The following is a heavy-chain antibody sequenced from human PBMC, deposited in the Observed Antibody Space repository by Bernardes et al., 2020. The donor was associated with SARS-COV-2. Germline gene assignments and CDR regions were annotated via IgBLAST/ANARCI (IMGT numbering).Heavy chain of an antibody. D-gene: IGHD3-3*01. CDR1: GGSVNSGTYY. CDR3: ARANNIDYDFWSRYPNGMDV. J-gene: IGHJ6*02. V-gene: IGHV4-61*03. Sequence: SETLSLTCTVSGGSVNSGTYYWSWIRQSPGKGLEWIGYIYYNGSTNYNPSLKSRVSISVGTSKNHFSLKLTSVTAADTAVYYCARANNIDYDFWSRYPNGMDVWGQGTTVTVSS. CDR2: IYYNGST.